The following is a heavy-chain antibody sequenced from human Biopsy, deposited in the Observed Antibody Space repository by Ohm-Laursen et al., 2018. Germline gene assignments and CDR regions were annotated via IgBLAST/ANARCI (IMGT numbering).Heavy chain of an antibody. CDR3: ARHAPSYSGSYWRYFDL. Sequence: SDTLSLTCTVSGGSISSYYWSWIRQPPGKGLEWIGYTYYTGNTNYNPSLKSRVTISVDTSMNHLSLRLASVTAADTAVYYCARHAPSYSGSYWRYFDLWGRGTLVTVSS. J-gene: IGHJ2*01. D-gene: IGHD1-26*01. V-gene: IGHV4-59*08. CDR2: TYYTGNT. CDR1: GGSISSYY.